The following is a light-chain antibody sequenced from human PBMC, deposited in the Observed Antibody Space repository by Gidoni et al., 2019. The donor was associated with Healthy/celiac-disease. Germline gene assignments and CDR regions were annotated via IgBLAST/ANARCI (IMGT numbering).Light chain of an antibody. Sequence: MQMAQSPSSLSASVGDRVTITCRASQSISSYLNWYQQKPGKAPKLLIYAASSLQSGVPSRFSGSGSGTDFTLTISSLQPEDFATYYCLQRYSTPRTFGPGTKVDIK. CDR3: LQRYSTPRT. CDR1: QSISSY. V-gene: IGKV1-39*01. CDR2: AAS. J-gene: IGKJ3*01.